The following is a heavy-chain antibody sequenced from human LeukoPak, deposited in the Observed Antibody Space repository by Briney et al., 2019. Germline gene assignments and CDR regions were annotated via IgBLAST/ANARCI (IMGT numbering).Heavy chain of an antibody. CDR1: GFTFSSYD. D-gene: IGHD5-18*01. J-gene: IGHJ5*02. Sequence: GGSLRLSCAASGFTFSSYDMHWVRQATGKGLEWVSAIGTAGDTYYPGSVKGRFTISRENAKNTVFLQMNSLRVEDTAVYYCVRGGSGHTSGQFDLWGQGALVTVSS. CDR3: VRGGSGHTSGQFDL. CDR2: IGTAGDT. V-gene: IGHV3-13*01.